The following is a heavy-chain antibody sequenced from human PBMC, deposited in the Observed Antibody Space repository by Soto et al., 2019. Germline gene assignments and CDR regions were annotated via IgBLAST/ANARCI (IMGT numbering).Heavy chain of an antibody. J-gene: IGHJ6*02. CDR1: GGSFSGYY. V-gene: IGHV4-34*01. Sequence: SETLSLTCAVYGGSFSGYYWSWIRQPPGKGLEWIGEINHSGSTNYNPSLKSRVTISVDTSKNQFSLKLSSVTAADTAVYYCARVGYSSTAGMDVWGQGTTVTVSS. CDR2: INHSGST. D-gene: IGHD5-18*01. CDR3: ARVGYSSTAGMDV.